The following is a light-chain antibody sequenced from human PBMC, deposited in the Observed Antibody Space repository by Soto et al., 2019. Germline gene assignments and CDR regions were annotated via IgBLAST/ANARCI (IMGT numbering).Light chain of an antibody. CDR1: QGISSY. CDR2: TAS. V-gene: IGKV1-9*01. Sequence: NQLTQSPSSLSASVGDRVTITCRASQGISSYLAWYQQKPGEAPKLLIYTASTLQSGVPSRFSGSGSGTDFTLPISSLQPEDFAPYYCHQLHSYPRYNFGQGTKLEIK. J-gene: IGKJ2*01. CDR3: HQLHSYPRYN.